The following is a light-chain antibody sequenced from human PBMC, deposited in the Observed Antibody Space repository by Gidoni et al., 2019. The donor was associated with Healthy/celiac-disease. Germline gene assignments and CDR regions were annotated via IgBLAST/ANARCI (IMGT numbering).Light chain of an antibody. Sequence: DIQTTQYPSSVSASVGDRVTITCRASQCISSRLAWYRQNPGKAPKLLIYAASSLQSGVPSRFSGSGFGPAFTFTIGSLQPENFATYSCQQADSFPITFGQXTRLEIK. V-gene: IGKV1D-12*01. CDR3: QQADSFPIT. J-gene: IGKJ5*01. CDR1: QCISSR. CDR2: AAS.